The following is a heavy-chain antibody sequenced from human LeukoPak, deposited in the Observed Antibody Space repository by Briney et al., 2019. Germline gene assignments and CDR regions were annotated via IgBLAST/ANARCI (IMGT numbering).Heavy chain of an antibody. J-gene: IGHJ1*01. Sequence: ASVKVSCKASGYTFTSYYMHWVRQAPGQGLEWMGIINPSGGSTSYAQKFQGRVTMTRDTSTSTVYMELSSPRSEDTAVYYCARDAALVKYYYDSSGYKYFQHWGQGTLVTVSS. CDR2: INPSGGST. CDR3: ARDAALVKYYYDSSGYKYFQH. D-gene: IGHD3-22*01. V-gene: IGHV1-46*01. CDR1: GYTFTSYY.